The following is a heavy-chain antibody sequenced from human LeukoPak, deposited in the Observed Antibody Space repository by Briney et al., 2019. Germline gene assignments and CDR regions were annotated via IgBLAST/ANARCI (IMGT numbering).Heavy chain of an antibody. CDR3: ARIWSGYYWRFNEGGSLDY. D-gene: IGHD3-3*01. J-gene: IGHJ4*02. Sequence: ASVKVSCKASGYTFTSYGISWVRQAPGQGLEWMGWISAYNGNTNYAQKLQGRGTMTTDTSTNTAYMELRSLRSDDTAVYYCARIWSGYYWRFNEGGSLDYWGQGTLVTVSS. CDR2: ISAYNGNT. V-gene: IGHV1-18*01. CDR1: GYTFTSYG.